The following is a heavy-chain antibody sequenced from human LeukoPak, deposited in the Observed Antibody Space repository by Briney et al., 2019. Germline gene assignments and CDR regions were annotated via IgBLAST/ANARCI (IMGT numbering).Heavy chain of an antibody. CDR2: ISPGGDIT. J-gene: IGHJ5*02. Sequence: GGSLRLSCVASGFTFSRHGLNWVRQAPGKGLEWVSGISPGGDITYYADSVKGRFTISRDNSKNTVYLQMNSLRAEDTAVYYCARDTRYSSSWYDSYNWFDPWGQGTLVTVSS. CDR3: ARDTRYSSSWYDSYNWFDP. V-gene: IGHV3-23*01. D-gene: IGHD6-13*01. CDR1: GFTFSRHG.